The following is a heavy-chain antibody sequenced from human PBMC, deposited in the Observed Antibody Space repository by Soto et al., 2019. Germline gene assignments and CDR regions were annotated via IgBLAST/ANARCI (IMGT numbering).Heavy chain of an antibody. Sequence: QVQLVESGGGVVQPGRSLRLSCAASGFTFSRYAVHWVRQAPGKGLEWVTLISYDGSNKFYADSVKGRFTISRDNSKNTLYLQMSSLRAEDKAVYYWAGDFGYYFDYWGQGTLVTVCS. J-gene: IGHJ4*02. CDR1: GFTFSRYA. D-gene: IGHD3-16*01. CDR3: AGDFGYYFDY. CDR2: ISYDGSNK. V-gene: IGHV3-30-3*01.